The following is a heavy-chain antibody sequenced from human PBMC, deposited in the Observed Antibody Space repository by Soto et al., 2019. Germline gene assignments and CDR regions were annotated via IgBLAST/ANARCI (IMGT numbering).Heavy chain of an antibody. D-gene: IGHD6-13*01. V-gene: IGHV4-31*03. J-gene: IGHJ4*02. CDR2: IYYSGST. CDR3: ARGKTVAAAGPFDY. Sequence: SETLSLTCTVSGGSISSGGYYWSWIRQHPGKGLEWIGYIYYSGSTYYNPSLKSRITISVDTSKNQFSLKLSSVTAADTAVYYCARGKTVAAAGPFDYWGQGTLVTVSS. CDR1: GGSISSGGYY.